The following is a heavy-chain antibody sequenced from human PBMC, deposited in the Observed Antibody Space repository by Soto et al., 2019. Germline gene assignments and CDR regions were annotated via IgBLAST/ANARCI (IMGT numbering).Heavy chain of an antibody. CDR3: ARSSLGGYCSGGSYYSPLAY. CDR2: ISAYNGNT. Sequence: ASVKVSCKASGYTFTSYGISWVRQAPGQGLEWMGGISAYNGNTNYAQKLQGRVTITADESTSTAYMELSSLRSEDTAVYYCARSSLGGYCSGGSYYSPLAYWGQGTLVTVSS. J-gene: IGHJ4*02. V-gene: IGHV1-18*01. D-gene: IGHD2-15*01. CDR1: GYTFTSYG.